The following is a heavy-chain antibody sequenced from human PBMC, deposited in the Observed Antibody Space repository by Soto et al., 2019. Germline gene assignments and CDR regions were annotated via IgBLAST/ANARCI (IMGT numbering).Heavy chain of an antibody. D-gene: IGHD2-2*01. J-gene: IGHJ6*02. V-gene: IGHV3-21*01. CDR2: ISSSSSYI. CDR3: IAVVPAAHYYYYGMDV. Sequence: GGSLRLSCAASGFTFSSYSMNWVRQAPGKGLEWVSSISSSSSYIYYADSVKGRFTISRDNAKNSLYLQMNSLRAEDTAVYYCIAVVPAAHYYYYGMDVWGQGPTVTVS. CDR1: GFTFSSYS.